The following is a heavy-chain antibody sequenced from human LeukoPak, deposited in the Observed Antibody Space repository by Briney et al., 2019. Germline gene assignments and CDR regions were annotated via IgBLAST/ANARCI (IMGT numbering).Heavy chain of an antibody. D-gene: IGHD3-3*01. CDR2: IKQDGSEK. Sequence: GGSLRLSCAASGFTFSSYWMSWVRQAPGKGLEWVANIKQDGSEKYYVDSVKGRFTISRDNAKNSLYLQMNSLRAEDTAVYYCARDVPLESSPYYDFLSGYLDHSNWFDPWGQGTLVTVSS. J-gene: IGHJ5*02. V-gene: IGHV3-7*01. CDR1: GFTFSSYW. CDR3: ARDVPLESSPYYDFLSGYLDHSNWFDP.